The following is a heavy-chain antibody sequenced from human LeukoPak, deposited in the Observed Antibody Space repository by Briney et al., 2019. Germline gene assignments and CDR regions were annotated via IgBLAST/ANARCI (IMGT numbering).Heavy chain of an antibody. CDR1: GVTFDDYA. CDR3: AKGGGYDILTGTPFDY. CDR2: ISWNSGSI. V-gene: IGHV3-9*01. J-gene: IGHJ4*02. D-gene: IGHD3-9*01. Sequence: PGGSLRLSCAAAGVTFDDYAMHLVRQAPGKGLEWVSGISWNSGSIGYADSVKGRFTISRDNAKNSLYLQMNSLRAEDTALYYCAKGGGYDILTGTPFDYWGQGTLVTVSS.